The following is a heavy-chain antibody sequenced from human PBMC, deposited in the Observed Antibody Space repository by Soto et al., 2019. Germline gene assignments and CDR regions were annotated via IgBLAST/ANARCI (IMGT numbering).Heavy chain of an antibody. D-gene: IGHD4-17*01. Sequence: GGSLRLSCAASGFTCSRYWMSWVRQAPGRGLEWVANIKQDGSEKYYVASVKGRFTMSKDNVKNSLYLQMNSLRAEDTALYYRARVRYGGTSYYFDYWCQGTQVTVFS. CDR3: ARVRYGGTSYYFDY. CDR2: IKQDGSEK. CDR1: GFTCSRYW. V-gene: IGHV3-7*03. J-gene: IGHJ4*02.